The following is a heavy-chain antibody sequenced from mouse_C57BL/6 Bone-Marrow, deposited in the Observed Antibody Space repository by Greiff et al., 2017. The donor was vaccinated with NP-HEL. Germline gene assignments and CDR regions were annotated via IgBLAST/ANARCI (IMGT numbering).Heavy chain of an antibody. CDR2: ISDGGSYT. J-gene: IGHJ2*01. CDR1: GFTFSSYA. Sequence: EVKLVESGGGLVKPGGSLKLSCAASGFTFSSYAMSWVRQTPEKRLEWVATISDGGSYTYYPDNVKGRFTISRDNAKNNLYLQISHLKSEDTAMYYCAREGGNYYYYFDYWGQGTTLTVSS. D-gene: IGHD2-1*01. CDR3: AREGGNYYYYFDY. V-gene: IGHV5-4*01.